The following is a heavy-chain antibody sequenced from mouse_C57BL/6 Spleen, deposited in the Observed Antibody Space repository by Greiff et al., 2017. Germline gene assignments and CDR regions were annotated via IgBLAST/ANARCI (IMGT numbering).Heavy chain of an antibody. D-gene: IGHD4-1*01. CDR1: GFSFNTYA. V-gene: IGHV10-1*01. Sequence: EVQVVESGGGLVQPKGSLKLSCAASGFSFNTYAMNWVRQAPGKGLEWVARIRSKSNNYATYYADSVKDRFTISRDDSESMLYLQMNNLKTEDTAMYYCVRHGWDAFDYWGQGTTLTVSS. J-gene: IGHJ2*01. CDR2: IRSKSNNYAT. CDR3: VRHGWDAFDY.